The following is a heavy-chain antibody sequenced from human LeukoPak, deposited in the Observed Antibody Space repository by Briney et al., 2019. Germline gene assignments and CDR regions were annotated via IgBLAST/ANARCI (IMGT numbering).Heavy chain of an antibody. V-gene: IGHV4-39*01. CDR2: IYYSGST. D-gene: IGHD3-10*01. CDR3: ARHYGSGMDYFDP. J-gene: IGHJ5*02. CDR1: GGSISSSSYF. Sequence: SETLSLTCTVSGGSISSSSYFWGWIRQPPGKGLEWIGSIYYSGSTYYNPSLKSRVTMSVDTSKNQCSLKLTSVTAADTAVYYCARHYGSGMDYFDPWGQGTLVTVSS.